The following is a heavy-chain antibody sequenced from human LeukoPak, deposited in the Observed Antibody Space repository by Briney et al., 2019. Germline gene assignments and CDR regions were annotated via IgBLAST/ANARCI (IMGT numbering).Heavy chain of an antibody. CDR1: GGTFSSYA. Sequence: ASVKVSCKASGGTFSSYAISWVRQAPGQGLEWMGGIIPIFGTANYAQKFQGRVTITADESTSTAYMELSSLRSEDTAVYYCARMEAAQPPFDYWGQGTLVTVSS. CDR3: ARMEAAQPPFDY. D-gene: IGHD6-6*01. V-gene: IGHV1-69*13. CDR2: IIPIFGTA. J-gene: IGHJ4*02.